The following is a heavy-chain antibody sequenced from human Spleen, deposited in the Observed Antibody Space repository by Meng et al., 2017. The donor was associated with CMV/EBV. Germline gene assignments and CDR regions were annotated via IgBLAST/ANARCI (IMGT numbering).Heavy chain of an antibody. D-gene: IGHD3-3*01. Sequence: GESLKISCEVSGSMFNYYGMHWVRQAPGKGLEWVSFIRGNGTNTYYADSMEGRFTISRDISKNTLYLQMNSLRAEDTALYYCARDGAPSYDPGMGGMDVWGQGTTVTVSS. CDR1: GSMFNYYG. CDR3: ARDGAPSYDPGMGGMDV. CDR2: IRGNGTNT. J-gene: IGHJ6*02. V-gene: IGHV3-30*02.